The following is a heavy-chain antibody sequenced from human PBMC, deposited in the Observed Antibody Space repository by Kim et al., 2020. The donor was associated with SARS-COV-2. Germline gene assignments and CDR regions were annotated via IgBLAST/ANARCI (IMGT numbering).Heavy chain of an antibody. Sequence: ASVKVSCKASGYTFTSYDINWVRQATGQGLEWMGWMNPNSGNTGYAQKFQGRVTMTRNTSISTAYMELSSLRSEDTAVYYCARERQQQLDDAFDIWGQGTMVTVSS. J-gene: IGHJ3*02. D-gene: IGHD6-13*01. CDR3: ARERQQQLDDAFDI. V-gene: IGHV1-8*01. CDR1: GYTFTSYD. CDR2: MNPNSGNT.